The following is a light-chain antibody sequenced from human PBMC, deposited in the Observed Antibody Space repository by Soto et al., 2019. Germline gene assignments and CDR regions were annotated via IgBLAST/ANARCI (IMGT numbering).Light chain of an antibody. V-gene: IGLV2-14*01. CDR2: DVS. CDR3: SSYTSSSTRS. Sequence: QSALTQPASVSGSPGQSITISCTGTSSDVGGYNYVSWYQQHPGKAPKLMIYDVSNRPSGVSNRFSGSKSGNTASLTISGLQAEDEADYYCSSYTSSSTRSFGGGTKLTVL. J-gene: IGLJ2*01. CDR1: SSDVGGYNY.